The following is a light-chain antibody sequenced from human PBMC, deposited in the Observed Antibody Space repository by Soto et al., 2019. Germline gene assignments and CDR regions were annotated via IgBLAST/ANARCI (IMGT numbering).Light chain of an antibody. J-gene: IGKJ1*01. Sequence: EVVLTHSPGTLSFSPGERATLSCRASQSIGKNYLVWYQHKPGQAPRLLIYGASNRATGIPDRFSGSGSGTFFPLTISRMHPEFVAVDDCQPYGSSGTFGQGTKVDIK. V-gene: IGKV3-20*01. CDR1: QSIGKNY. CDR2: GAS. CDR3: QPYGSSGT.